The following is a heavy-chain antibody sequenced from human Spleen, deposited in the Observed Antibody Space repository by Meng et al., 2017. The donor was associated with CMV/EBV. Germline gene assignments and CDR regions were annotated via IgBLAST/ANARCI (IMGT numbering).Heavy chain of an antibody. J-gene: IGHJ4*02. V-gene: IGHV3-23*01. Sequence: GESLKISCAASGFTFSSYAMSWVRQAPGKGLEWVSGISGSGDSTYYAESVRGQFTISRDNSKNTLYLQMNSLRAEDTAVYYCARTATAAGTYYFDYWGQGTLVTVSS. CDR3: ARTATAAGTYYFDY. D-gene: IGHD6-13*01. CDR2: ISGSGDST. CDR1: GFTFSSYA.